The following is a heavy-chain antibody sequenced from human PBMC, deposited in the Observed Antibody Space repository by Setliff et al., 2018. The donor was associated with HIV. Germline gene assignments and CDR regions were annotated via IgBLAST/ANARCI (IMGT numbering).Heavy chain of an antibody. D-gene: IGHD1-26*01. CDR1: GYTFTSYA. Sequence: VASVKVSCKASGYTFTSYAMHWVRQAPGQRLEWMGWINAGNGNTKYSQEFQGRVTITRDTSASTAYMELSSLRSEDMAVYYCARGGFIVGATATAFDIWGQGTMVTVSS. J-gene: IGHJ3*02. CDR3: ARGGFIVGATATAFDI. CDR2: INAGNGNT. V-gene: IGHV1-3*03.